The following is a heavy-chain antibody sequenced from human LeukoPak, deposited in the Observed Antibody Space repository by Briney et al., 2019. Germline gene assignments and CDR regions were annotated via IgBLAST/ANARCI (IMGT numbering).Heavy chain of an antibody. Sequence: SETLSLTCTVSGYSISSGYYWGWIRQPPGKGLEWIGSIYHSGSTNYNPSLKSRVTISVDKSKNQFSLKLSSVTAADTAVYYCARGIFNGYYYDSSGYHYWGQGTLVTVSS. CDR3: ARGIFNGYYYDSSGYHY. V-gene: IGHV4-38-2*02. CDR1: GYSISSGYY. J-gene: IGHJ4*02. D-gene: IGHD3-22*01. CDR2: IYHSGST.